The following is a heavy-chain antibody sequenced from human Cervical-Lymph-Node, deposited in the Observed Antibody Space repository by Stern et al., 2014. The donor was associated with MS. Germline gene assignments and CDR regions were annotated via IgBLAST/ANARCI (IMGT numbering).Heavy chain of an antibody. CDR1: GFKFSIYW. V-gene: IGHV5-51*01. Sequence: EDQLVESGAELIRPGESLKLSCKGSGFKFSIYWIAWVRQMPGKGLEWMGIIYPGDSETRYSPSFQGQVTMSADKSTSTAYLQWSSLNASDTAMYFCARQTTAWASDVWGQGTLVTVSS. CDR3: ARQTTAWASDV. CDR2: IYPGDSET. J-gene: IGHJ4*02. D-gene: IGHD1-14*01.